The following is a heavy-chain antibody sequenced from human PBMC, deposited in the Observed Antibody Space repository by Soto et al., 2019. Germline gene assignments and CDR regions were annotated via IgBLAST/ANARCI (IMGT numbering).Heavy chain of an antibody. CDR1: GGSISSYY. CDR2: IYYSGST. J-gene: IGHJ5*02. Sequence: SETLSLTCTVSGGSISSYYWSWIRQPPGKGLEWIGYIYYSGSTNYNPSLKSRVTISVDTSKNQFSLKLSSVTAADTAVYYCAGERVVPAGNWFDPWGQGTLVTVSS. CDR3: AGERVVPAGNWFDP. D-gene: IGHD2-2*01. V-gene: IGHV4-59*01.